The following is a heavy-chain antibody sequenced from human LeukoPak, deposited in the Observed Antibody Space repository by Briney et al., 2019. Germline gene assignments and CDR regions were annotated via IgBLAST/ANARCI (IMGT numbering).Heavy chain of an antibody. CDR2: ISVDIGNT. CDR1: GYTFRKYG. V-gene: IGHV1-18*01. Sequence: ASVKVSCKASGYTFRKYGISWVRQAPGQGLEWMGWISVDIGNTNYAQNLQGRVTMTRDTFTSTAYMELTGLRSDDTAVYYCARDRLGYCCGGTSLLFDNWGQGTPVTVSS. CDR3: ARDRLGYCCGGTSLLFDN. J-gene: IGHJ4*02. D-gene: IGHD2-15*01.